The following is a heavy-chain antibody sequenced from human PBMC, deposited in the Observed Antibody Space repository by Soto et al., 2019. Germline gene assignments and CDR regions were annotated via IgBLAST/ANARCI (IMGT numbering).Heavy chain of an antibody. D-gene: IGHD6-19*01. Sequence: SVKVSCKASGFTFTSFSLHWVRQAPGQGLEWMGIINPSGGGTTYAQRFQGRVTMTRDTSTSTVYMELSSLRSEDTGVYYCAREGVAVSGLFDYWGQGTLVTVSS. V-gene: IGHV1-46*01. J-gene: IGHJ4*02. CDR2: INPSGGGT. CDR1: GFTFTSFS. CDR3: AREGVAVSGLFDY.